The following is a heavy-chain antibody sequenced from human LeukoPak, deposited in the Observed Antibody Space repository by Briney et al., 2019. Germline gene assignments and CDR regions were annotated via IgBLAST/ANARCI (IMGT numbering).Heavy chain of an antibody. CDR2: IFYSGST. Sequence: SETLSLTCTVSGGSINSSTYYWGWIRQPPGKGLEWIGSIFYSGSTYYNPSLKSRGTLSVDTTENQLSLKLSSVTAADTAVYYCARTSLPAAGSYYFDYWGQGTLVTVSS. D-gene: IGHD6-13*01. J-gene: IGHJ4*02. CDR3: ARTSLPAAGSYYFDY. CDR1: GGSINSSTYY. V-gene: IGHV4-39*07.